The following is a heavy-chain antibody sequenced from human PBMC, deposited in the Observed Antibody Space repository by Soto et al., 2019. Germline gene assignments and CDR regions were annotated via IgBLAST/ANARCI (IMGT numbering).Heavy chain of an antibody. CDR2: ISYDGSNK. CDR3: AKDPTSLELELRVYFDY. V-gene: IGHV3-30*18. D-gene: IGHD1-7*01. J-gene: IGHJ4*02. Sequence: QVQLVESGGGVVQPGRSLRLSCAASGFTFSSYGMHWVRQAPGKGLEWVAVISYDGSNKYYADSVKARFTISRDNSKNTLYLQMNSLRAEDTAVYYCAKDPTSLELELRVYFDYWGQGTLVTVSS. CDR1: GFTFSSYG.